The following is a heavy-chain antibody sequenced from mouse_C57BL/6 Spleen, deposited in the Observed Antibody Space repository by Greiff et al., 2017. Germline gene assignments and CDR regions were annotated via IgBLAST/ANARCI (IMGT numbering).Heavy chain of an antibody. CDR3: AREGLRQDLGYAMDY. CDR2: IYPRDGST. V-gene: IGHV1-85*01. Sequence: QVHVKQSGPELVKPGASVKLSCKASGYTFTSYDINWVKQRPGQGLEWIGWIYPRDGSTKYNEKFKGKATLTVDTSSSTAYMELHSLTSEDSAVYFCAREGLRQDLGYAMDYWGQGTSVTVSS. CDR1: GYTFTSYD. D-gene: IGHD2-4*01. J-gene: IGHJ4*01.